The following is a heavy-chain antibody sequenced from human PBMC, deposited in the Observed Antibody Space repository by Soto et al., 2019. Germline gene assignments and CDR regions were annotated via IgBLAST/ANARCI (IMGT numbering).Heavy chain of an antibody. Sequence: PGGSLRLSCAVSEFTFSSYAMSWVRQAPRKGLEWVSAISTGGGGTYFADSVKGRFSVSRDNSKNTLYLQMNSLKTEDTAVYYCTTDSYITIVIIRFDYWGHGTPVTVSS. CDR2: ISTGGGGT. D-gene: IGHD3-16*02. CDR1: EFTFSSYA. J-gene: IGHJ4*01. CDR3: TTDSYITIVIIRFDY. V-gene: IGHV3-23*01.